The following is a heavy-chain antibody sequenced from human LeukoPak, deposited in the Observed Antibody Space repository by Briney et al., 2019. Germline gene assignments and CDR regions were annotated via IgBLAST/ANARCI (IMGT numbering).Heavy chain of an antibody. CDR2: INHSGST. CDR1: GGSFSGYY. CDR3: ARGRAFGSYFDY. V-gene: IGHV4-34*01. J-gene: IGHJ4*02. D-gene: IGHD3-16*01. Sequence: SETLSLTRAVYGGSFSGYYWSWIRQPPGKGLEWIGEINHSGSTNYNPSLKSRVTISVDTSKNQFSLKLSSVTAADTAVYYCARGRAFGSYFDYWGQGTLVTVSS.